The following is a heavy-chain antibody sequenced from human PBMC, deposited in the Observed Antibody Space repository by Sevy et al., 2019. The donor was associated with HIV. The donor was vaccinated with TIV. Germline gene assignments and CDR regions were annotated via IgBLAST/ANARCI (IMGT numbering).Heavy chain of an antibody. V-gene: IGHV1-8*01. CDR3: ARFLSTSYYYYNAMDV. Sequence: ASVKVSCKASGYTFTYYDINWVRQATGQGLEWMGCMSPNSGNTGYAQKFQGRVTMTRNTSISTAYMELSSLRSEDTAVYYCARFLSTSYYYYNAMDVWGQGTTVTVSS. J-gene: IGHJ6*02. D-gene: IGHD3-3*02. CDR1: GYTFTYYD. CDR2: MSPNSGNT.